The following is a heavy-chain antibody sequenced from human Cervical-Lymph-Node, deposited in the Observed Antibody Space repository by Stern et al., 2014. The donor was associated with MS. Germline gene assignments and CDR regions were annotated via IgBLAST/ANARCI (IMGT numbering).Heavy chain of an antibody. CDR1: GFTFNTLD. Sequence: EVQLVESGGGLVQPGGSLRLSCAASGFTFNTLDMSWVRQAPGKGLEWVSAISYHGVRTYYADSVKGRFTISRDNSKNMLWLQMNSLRAEDTAVYYCAKDESDSIAADNYWGQGTLVTVSS. J-gene: IGHJ4*02. CDR3: AKDESDSIAADNY. D-gene: IGHD6-6*01. CDR2: ISYHGVRT. V-gene: IGHV3-23*04.